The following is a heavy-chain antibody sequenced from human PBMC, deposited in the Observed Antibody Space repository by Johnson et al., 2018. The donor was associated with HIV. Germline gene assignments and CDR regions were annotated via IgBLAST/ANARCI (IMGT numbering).Heavy chain of an antibody. CDR1: GFTFSDYY. J-gene: IGHJ3*02. D-gene: IGHD3-16*01. CDR2: ISSSGSTI. V-gene: IGHV3-11*01. Sequence: QVQLVESGGGLVKPGGSLRLSCAASGFTFSDYYMSWIRQAPGKGLEWVSYISSSGSTIYYPDSVKGRFTISRDSAKNSLYLQMNSLRAGDTALYYCARDMRLSKAFDIWGQGTMVTVSS. CDR3: ARDMRLSKAFDI.